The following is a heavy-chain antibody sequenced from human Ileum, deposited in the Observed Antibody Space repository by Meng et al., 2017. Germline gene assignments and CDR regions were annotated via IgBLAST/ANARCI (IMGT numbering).Heavy chain of an antibody. CDR2: IIPIFGTA. D-gene: IGHD5-24*01. CDR3: AGRTALVEMATIYERYYFDY. CDR1: GGTFSSYA. Sequence: SVKVSCKASGGTFSSYAISWVRQAPGQGLEWMGGIIPIFGTANYAQKFQGRVTITTDESTSTAYMELSSLRSEDTAVYYCAGRTALVEMATIYERYYFDYWGQGTLVTVPS. V-gene: IGHV1-69*05. J-gene: IGHJ4*02.